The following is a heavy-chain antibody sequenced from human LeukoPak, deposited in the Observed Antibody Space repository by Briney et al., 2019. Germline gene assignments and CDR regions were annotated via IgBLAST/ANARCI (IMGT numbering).Heavy chain of an antibody. V-gene: IGHV1-69*06. Sequence: ASVKVSCKASGGTFSNYAISWVRQAPGQGLEWMGRITPIFGTANYAQKFQGRVTITADKSTSTAYMELSSLRSEDTAVYYCAREFTYYYDSSGPGWFDPWGQGTLVTVSS. CDR3: AREFTYYYDSSGPGWFDP. D-gene: IGHD3-22*01. CDR1: GGTFSNYA. CDR2: ITPIFGTA. J-gene: IGHJ5*02.